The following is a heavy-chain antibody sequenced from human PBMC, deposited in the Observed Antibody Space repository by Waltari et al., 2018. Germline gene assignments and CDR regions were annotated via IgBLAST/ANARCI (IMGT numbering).Heavy chain of an antibody. V-gene: IGHV3-23*03. D-gene: IGHD3-22*01. CDR1: GFPFSSYA. Sequence: EVQLLESGGGLVQPGGSLRLSCAASGFPFSSYAMSWVRQAPGKGLEWVSVIYSGGSTYYADSVKGRFTISRDNSKNTLYLQMNSLRAEDTAVYYCAKDRGYYDSSGYSSWGQGTLVTVSS. CDR3: AKDRGYYDSSGYSS. CDR2: IYSGGST. J-gene: IGHJ4*02.